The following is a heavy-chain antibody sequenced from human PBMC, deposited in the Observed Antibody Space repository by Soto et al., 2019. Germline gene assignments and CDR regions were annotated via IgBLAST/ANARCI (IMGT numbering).Heavy chain of an antibody. CDR1: GGSFSGYY. CDR3: ARAQVATITGIAY. V-gene: IGHV4-34*01. J-gene: IGHJ4*02. CDR2: INHSGST. Sequence: SETLSLTCAVYGGSFSGYYWSWIRQPPGKGLEWIGEINHSGSTNYNPSLKSRVTISVDTSKNQFSLKLSSVTAADTAVYYCARAQVATITGIAYWGQGTLVTVSS. D-gene: IGHD5-12*01.